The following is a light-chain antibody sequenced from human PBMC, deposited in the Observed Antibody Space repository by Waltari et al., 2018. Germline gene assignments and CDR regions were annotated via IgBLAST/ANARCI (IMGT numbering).Light chain of an antibody. J-gene: IGLJ1*01. CDR1: GRAVGGYNY. Sequence: QSALTQPPSASGSPGQSVTIPCTGTGRAVGGYNYVSWYQQHPGKAPKLMIYEVSKRPSGVPDRFSGSKSGNTASLTVSGLQSEDEADYYCSSYAGSFPYVFGTGTKVTVL. CDR2: EVS. V-gene: IGLV2-8*01. CDR3: SSYAGSFPYV.